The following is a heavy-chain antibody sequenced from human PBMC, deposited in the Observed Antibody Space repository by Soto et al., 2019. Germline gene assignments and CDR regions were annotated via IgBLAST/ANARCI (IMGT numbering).Heavy chain of an antibody. J-gene: IGHJ1*01. V-gene: IGHV1-46*03. CDR1: GYSFRDYY. CDR2: FYPGGGTT. D-gene: IGHD2-21*01. CDR3: ATSGHRGTHSGLTEFLQF. Sequence: GASVKVSCKASGYSFRDYYVHWVRQAPGQGLEWMGIFYPGGGTTAYAQEFQDRLTMTGDTSTGMVYMELSSLKSEDTAVYYCATSGHRGTHSGLTEFLQFWGQGTLVTVSS.